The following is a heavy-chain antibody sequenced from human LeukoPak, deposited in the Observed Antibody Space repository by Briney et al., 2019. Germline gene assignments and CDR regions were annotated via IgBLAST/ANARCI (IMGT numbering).Heavy chain of an antibody. CDR2: INPNSGGT. CDR3: ARVGYYESSGYYEY. Sequence: ASVKVSCKASGYTLTDYYMHWVRQAPGQGLEWMGRINPNSGGTNYAQKFQGRVTMTRDTSISTVYMELSRLKSDDTAVYYCARVGYYESSGYYEYWGQGTLVTVSS. D-gene: IGHD3-22*01. V-gene: IGHV1-2*06. CDR1: GYTLTDYY. J-gene: IGHJ4*02.